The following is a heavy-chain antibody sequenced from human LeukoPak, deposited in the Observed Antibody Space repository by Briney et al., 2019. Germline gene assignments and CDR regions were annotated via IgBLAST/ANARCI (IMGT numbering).Heavy chain of an antibody. D-gene: IGHD3-16*01. CDR1: GFTFSGSA. Sequence: GGSLRLSCAASGFTFSGSAIHWVRQASGKGLEWVGRIRSKANSYATAYAASVKGRFTISRDDSKNMLHLQMNSLKTEVTAVYYCTTDRDGGNYWGQGTLVAVSS. CDR2: IRSKANSYAT. CDR3: TTDRDGGNY. V-gene: IGHV3-73*01. J-gene: IGHJ4*02.